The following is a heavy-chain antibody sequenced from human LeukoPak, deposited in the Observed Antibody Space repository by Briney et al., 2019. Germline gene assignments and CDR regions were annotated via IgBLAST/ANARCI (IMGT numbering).Heavy chain of an antibody. CDR1: GGSISSSSYY. D-gene: IGHD3-3*01. CDR2: IYYSGST. CDR3: ARDGYSYDFWSGYTYYYYMDV. J-gene: IGHJ6*03. Sequence: SETLSLTCTVSGGSISSSSYYWGWIRQPPGKGLEWIGSIYYSGSTYYNPSLKSRVTISVDTSKNQFSLKLSSVTAADTAVYYCARDGYSYDFWSGYTYYYYMDVWGKGTTVTVSS. V-gene: IGHV4-39*07.